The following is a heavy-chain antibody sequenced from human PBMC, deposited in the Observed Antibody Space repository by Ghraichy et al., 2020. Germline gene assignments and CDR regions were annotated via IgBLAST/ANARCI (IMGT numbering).Heavy chain of an antibody. Sequence: SLRLSCTTSGFTSGDYGLTWIRQAPGKGLEWIGFITSKGYGETAEYAASVKDRFIISRDDFKGIAYLQMNSLKSEDTAVYYCSRDRDMAARPTDFEYWGQGTLVTVS. CDR2: ITSKGYGETA. J-gene: IGHJ4*02. V-gene: IGHV3-49*03. CDR3: SRDRDMAARPTDFEY. D-gene: IGHD6-6*01. CDR1: GFTSGDYG.